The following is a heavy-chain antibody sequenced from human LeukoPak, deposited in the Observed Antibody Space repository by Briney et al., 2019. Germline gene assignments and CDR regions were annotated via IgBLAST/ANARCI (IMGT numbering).Heavy chain of an antibody. D-gene: IGHD1-26*01. CDR3: ARAEVLGGGSYAIHSYYYYMDV. CDR2: IIPIFGTA. V-gene: IGHV1-69*05. Sequence: ASVKVSCKASGGTFSSYAISWVQQAPGQGLEWMGGIIPIFGTANYAQKFQGRVTITTDESTSTAYMELSSLRSEDTAVYYCARAEVLGGGSYAIHSYYYYMDVWGKGTTVTVSS. CDR1: GGTFSSYA. J-gene: IGHJ6*03.